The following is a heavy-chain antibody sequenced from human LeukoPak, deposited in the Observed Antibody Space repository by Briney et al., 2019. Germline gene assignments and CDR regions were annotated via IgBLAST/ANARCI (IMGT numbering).Heavy chain of an antibody. CDR3: AIYGDYDEYFQH. Sequence: GGSLRLSCAASGFTFSSYWMNWARQAPGKGLEWVASINHNGNVNYYVDSVKGRFTISRDNAKNSLYLQMNSLRAEDTALYYCAIYGDYDEYFQHWGQGTLVTVSS. CDR1: GFTFSSYW. CDR2: INHNGNVN. D-gene: IGHD4-17*01. J-gene: IGHJ1*01. V-gene: IGHV3-7*03.